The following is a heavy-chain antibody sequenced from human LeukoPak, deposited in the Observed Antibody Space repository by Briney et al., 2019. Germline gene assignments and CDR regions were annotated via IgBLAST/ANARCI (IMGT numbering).Heavy chain of an antibody. Sequence: GASVMVSCKATGNIFTSYDMYRVRQAPGQRLEWMGCINAGNGNTKYSQKFQGRVTITRDTSASTAYMELSSLRSEDTAVYYCARSTWIQLWSIFDYWGQGTLVTVSS. V-gene: IGHV1-3*01. CDR1: GNIFTSYD. D-gene: IGHD5-18*01. CDR2: INAGNGNT. CDR3: ARSTWIQLWSIFDY. J-gene: IGHJ4*02.